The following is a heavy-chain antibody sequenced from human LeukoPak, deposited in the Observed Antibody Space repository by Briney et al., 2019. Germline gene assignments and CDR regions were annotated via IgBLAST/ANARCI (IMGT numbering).Heavy chain of an antibody. D-gene: IGHD4-17*01. CDR2: IIPILGIA. V-gene: IGHV1-69*04. J-gene: IGHJ4*02. CDR1: GGTFSSYA. CDR3: AKDLTVTTYYFDY. Sequence: SVKASCKASGGTFSSYAISWVRQAPGQGLEWMGRIIPILGIANYAQKFQGRVTITADKSTSTAYMELSSLRSEDTAVYYCAKDLTVTTYYFDYWGQGTLVTVSS.